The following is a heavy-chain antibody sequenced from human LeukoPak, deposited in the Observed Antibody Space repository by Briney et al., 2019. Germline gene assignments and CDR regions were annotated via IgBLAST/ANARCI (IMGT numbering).Heavy chain of an antibody. J-gene: IGHJ4*02. CDR1: GFTFSGHA. V-gene: IGHV3-23*01. D-gene: IGHD3-10*01. Sequence: GGSLRLSCAVSGFTFSGHAMSWLRQAPGRGLEWVSGISISADMTYYADSVQGRFIISRDNSKNTVYLQLDSLRVEDTAVYYCANEELPNHYWGQGALVTVSS. CDR2: ISISADMT. CDR3: ANEELPNHY.